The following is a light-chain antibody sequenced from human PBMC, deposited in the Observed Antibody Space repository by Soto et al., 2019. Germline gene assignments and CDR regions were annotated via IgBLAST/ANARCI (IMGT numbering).Light chain of an antibody. Sequence: EIVLTQSPGTLSLSPGERATLSCRASQSVRSDYLAWYQQKPGQAPRLHIYGASTRATGIPDRFTGSGSGTDFTLTISRLEPEDFATYYCQQTDDFPLTFGGGTKVEIK. CDR1: QSVRSDY. CDR3: QQTDDFPLT. J-gene: IGKJ4*01. V-gene: IGKV3-20*01. CDR2: GAS.